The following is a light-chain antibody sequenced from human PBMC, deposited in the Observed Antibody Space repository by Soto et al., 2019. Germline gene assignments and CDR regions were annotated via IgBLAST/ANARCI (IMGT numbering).Light chain of an antibody. Sequence: EIVLTQSPGTLSLSPGERATLSCSASQSVSNNYLAWYQQKPGQAPRLLIYGASNRATGIPARFSGSGSGTDFTLTISSLEPEDFAVYYCQQRSNWPPTFGQGTKVDIK. CDR1: QSVSNNY. CDR2: GAS. CDR3: QQRSNWPPT. J-gene: IGKJ1*01. V-gene: IGKV3-11*01.